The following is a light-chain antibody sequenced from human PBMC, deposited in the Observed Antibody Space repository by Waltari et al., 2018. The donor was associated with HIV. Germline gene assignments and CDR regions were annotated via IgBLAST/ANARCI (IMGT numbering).Light chain of an antibody. CDR2: EVS. Sequence: QSALTQPPSASGSPGQSVTISCTGTSSDVGGYNYVSWYQQHPGKAPKLMIYEVSNRPSGVPDRFSGSKSGNTASLTVSGLQAEDEADYYCSSYAGSNNPWVFGTGTKVTVL. CDR3: SSYAGSNNPWV. V-gene: IGLV2-8*01. CDR1: SSDVGGYNY. J-gene: IGLJ1*01.